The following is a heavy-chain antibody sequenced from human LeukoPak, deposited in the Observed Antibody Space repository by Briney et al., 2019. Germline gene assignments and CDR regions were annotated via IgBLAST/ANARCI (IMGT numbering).Heavy chain of an antibody. CDR3: ARLTTTVTPDY. V-gene: IGHV4-39*01. Sequence: PSETLSFTCTVSGGSISSSSYYWGWIRQPPGKGLEWIGSIYYSGSTYYNPSLKSRVTISVDTSKNQFSLKLSSVTAADTAVYYCARLTTTVTPDYWGQGTLVTVSS. J-gene: IGHJ4*02. CDR1: GGSISSSSYY. D-gene: IGHD4-11*01. CDR2: IYYSGST.